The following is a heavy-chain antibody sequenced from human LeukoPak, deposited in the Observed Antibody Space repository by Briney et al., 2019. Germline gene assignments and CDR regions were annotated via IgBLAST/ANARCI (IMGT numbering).Heavy chain of an antibody. CDR2: IYHSGST. Sequence: PSQTLSLTCAVSGGSISSGGYSWSWIRQPPGKGLEWIGYIYHSGSTYYNPSLKSRVTISVDRSKNQFSLNLSSVTAADTAVYCCARIGNEHYYDSSGYMWCYWGQGSRVTVSS. CDR1: GGSISSGGYS. V-gene: IGHV4-30-2*01. D-gene: IGHD3-22*01. J-gene: IGHJ4*02. CDR3: ARIGNEHYYDSSGYMWCY.